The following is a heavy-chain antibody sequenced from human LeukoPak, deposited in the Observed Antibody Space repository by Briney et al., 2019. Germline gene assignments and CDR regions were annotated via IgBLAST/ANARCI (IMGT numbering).Heavy chain of an antibody. Sequence: SETLSLTCTVSGGSISTYYWSWIRQPPGKGLEWIGYIYYSGSINYNPSLKSRVTISVDTSKNQFSLKLCSVTAADTAVYYCARSRGYSYGTTFLDYWGQGTLVTVSS. CDR2: IYYSGSI. CDR1: GGSISTYY. D-gene: IGHD5-18*01. CDR3: ARSRGYSYGTTFLDY. J-gene: IGHJ4*02. V-gene: IGHV4-59*08.